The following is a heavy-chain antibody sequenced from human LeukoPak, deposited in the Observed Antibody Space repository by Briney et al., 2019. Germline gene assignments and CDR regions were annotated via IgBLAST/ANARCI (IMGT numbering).Heavy chain of an antibody. Sequence: TGGSLRLSCAASGFTFSSYSMNWVRQAPGKGLEWVSSISSSSSYIYYADSVKGRFTISRDNAKNSLYLQMNSLRAEDTAVYYCARGGPLLLWFREPYAFYIWGQGTMVTVSS. D-gene: IGHD3-10*01. J-gene: IGHJ3*02. CDR3: ARGGPLLLWFREPYAFYI. V-gene: IGHV3-21*01. CDR2: ISSSSSYI. CDR1: GFTFSSYS.